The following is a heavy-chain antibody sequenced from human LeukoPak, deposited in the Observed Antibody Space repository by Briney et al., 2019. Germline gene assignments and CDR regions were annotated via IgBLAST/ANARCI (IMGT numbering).Heavy chain of an antibody. CDR1: GFTFSSFT. CDR2: ISSGSGYI. CDR3: ARELYSGYGRFDY. V-gene: IGHV3-21*01. Sequence: GGSLRLSCAASGFTFSSFTMHWVRQAPGKGLEWVSSISSGSGYIYYADSVKGRFTISRDNAKNSLYLQMNSLRAEDTAVYYCARELYSGYGRFDYWGQGTLVTISS. D-gene: IGHD5-12*01. J-gene: IGHJ4*02.